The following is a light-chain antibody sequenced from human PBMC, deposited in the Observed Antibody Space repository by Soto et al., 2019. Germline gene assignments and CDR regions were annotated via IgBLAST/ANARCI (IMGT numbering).Light chain of an antibody. V-gene: IGKV3-20*01. CDR2: GAS. CDR3: QQYGRSPPYT. CDR1: QSVSSSY. J-gene: IGKJ2*01. Sequence: EIVLTQSPGTLSLSPGERATLSCRDSQSVSSSYLAWYQQKPGQAPRLLIYGASSRATGIPDRFSGSGSGTDFTLTISRLEPEDFAVYYCQQYGRSPPYTFGQGTKLEIK.